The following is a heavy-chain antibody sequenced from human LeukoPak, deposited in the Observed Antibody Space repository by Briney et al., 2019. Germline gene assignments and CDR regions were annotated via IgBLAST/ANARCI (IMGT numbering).Heavy chain of an antibody. CDR2: VYGSGGT. D-gene: IGHD3-10*01. Sequence: PSETLSLTCTVSGGSISSDYWSWIRQPAGKELEWIGRVYGSGGTNYNPSLNSRVTISADKSKNQFFLKMTSVTAADTAVYYCAXXXTYGSXXYRHXTLDYWXQGTLVTVSS. CDR3: AXXXTYGSXXYRHXTLDY. CDR1: GGSISSDY. V-gene: IGHV4-4*07. J-gene: IGHJ4*02.